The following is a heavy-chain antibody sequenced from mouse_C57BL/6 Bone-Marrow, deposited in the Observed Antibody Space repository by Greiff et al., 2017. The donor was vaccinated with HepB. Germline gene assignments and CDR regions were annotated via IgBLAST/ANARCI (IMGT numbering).Heavy chain of an antibody. Sequence: EVKVVESGGGLVQPGGSLSLSCAASGFTFTDYYMSWVRQPPGKALEWLGFIRNKANGYTTEYSASVKGRFTISRDNSQSILYLQMNALRAEDSATYYCARYKDYDYDYVDDWGQGTTLTVSS. D-gene: IGHD2-4*01. V-gene: IGHV7-3*01. CDR3: ARYKDYDYDYVDD. CDR2: IRNKANGYTT. J-gene: IGHJ2*01. CDR1: GFTFTDYY.